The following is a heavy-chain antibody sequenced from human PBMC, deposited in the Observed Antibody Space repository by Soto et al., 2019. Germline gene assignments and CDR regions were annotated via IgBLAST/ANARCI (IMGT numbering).Heavy chain of an antibody. CDR1: VFTFSGYG. J-gene: IGHJ6*01. V-gene: IGHV3-23*01. CDR2: ISGSGGST. CDR3: AKKGWEINLAMEV. Sequence: GGSLRLSCASSVFTFSGYGMSCVRHSPGKGLEWVSDISGSGGSTYYAASVKGRFTISRDNSENTLYLQMNSLRAEDSAVYYCAKKGWEINLAMEVWGQGTTVTVSS. D-gene: IGHD1-26*01.